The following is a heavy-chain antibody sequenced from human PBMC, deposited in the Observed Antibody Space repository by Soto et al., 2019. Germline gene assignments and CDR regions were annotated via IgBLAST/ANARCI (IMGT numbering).Heavy chain of an antibody. J-gene: IGHJ6*02. CDR1: GYSFTSYW. D-gene: IGHD6-6*01. CDR3: ARSIAARQPIYYYCGMDV. Sequence: GESLKISCKGSGYSFTSYWIGWVRQMPGKGLEWMGIIYPGDSDTRYSPSFQGQVTISADKSISTAYLQWSSLKASDTAMYYCARSIAARQPIYYYCGMDVCGQGTTVTVSS. V-gene: IGHV5-51*01. CDR2: IYPGDSDT.